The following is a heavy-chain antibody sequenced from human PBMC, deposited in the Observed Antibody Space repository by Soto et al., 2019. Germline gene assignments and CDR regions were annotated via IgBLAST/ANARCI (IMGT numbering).Heavy chain of an antibody. CDR1: GFTLSCCG. Sequence: QVQLVESGGGVVQPGRSLRLSCAVSGFTLSCCGMHWVRQAPGKGREWVAVITYDGSEIHYADSGKGRFTISRDTSKNTVDLQMNSLRDEDTAVYYCVKESSSGYYRTADFWGQGTLVTVSS. CDR3: VKESSSGYYRTADF. V-gene: IGHV3-30*18. J-gene: IGHJ4*02. D-gene: IGHD3-22*01. CDR2: ITYDGSEI.